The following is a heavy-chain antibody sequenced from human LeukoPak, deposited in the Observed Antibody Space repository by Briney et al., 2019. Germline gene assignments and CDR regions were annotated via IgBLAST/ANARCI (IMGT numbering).Heavy chain of an antibody. V-gene: IGHV4-59*08. CDR2: IYYSGST. Sequence: SETLSLTCTVSGGSISSYYWSWIRQPPGKRLEWIGYIYYSGSTNYNPSLKSRVTISVDTSKNQFSLKLSSVTAADTAVYYCAKSGVYYPTYYFDYWGQGTLVTVSS. J-gene: IGHJ4*02. D-gene: IGHD3-10*01. CDR1: GGSISSYY. CDR3: AKSGVYYPTYYFDY.